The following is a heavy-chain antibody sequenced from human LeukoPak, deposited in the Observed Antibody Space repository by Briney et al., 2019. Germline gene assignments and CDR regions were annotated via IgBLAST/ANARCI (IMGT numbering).Heavy chain of an antibody. J-gene: IGHJ4*02. D-gene: IGHD3-3*01. CDR3: ARAPDDYDFWSGPFDY. CDR2: ISAYSRNT. Sequence: ASGKVSCKASGYTFTNYGISWVRQAPGQGLEWMGWISAYSRNTNYAQNLQGRVTMTTDPSTSTAYMELRSLRSDDTAVYYCARAPDDYDFWSGPFDYWGRGTLVTVSS. V-gene: IGHV1-18*01. CDR1: GYTFTNYG.